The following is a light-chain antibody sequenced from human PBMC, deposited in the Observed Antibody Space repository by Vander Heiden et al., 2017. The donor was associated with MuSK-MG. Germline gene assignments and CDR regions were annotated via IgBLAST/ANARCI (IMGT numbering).Light chain of an antibody. Sequence: EIVMTQSPATLSVSPGERATLSCRASQSVSSNLGWYQQKPGQAPRLLIYGASTRATGIPARFSGSGSGTEFTLTISSLQSEDFAVYYCQQYNNWPLTFGPGTNVDIK. CDR3: QQYNNWPLT. V-gene: IGKV3-15*01. CDR1: QSVSSN. CDR2: GAS. J-gene: IGKJ3*01.